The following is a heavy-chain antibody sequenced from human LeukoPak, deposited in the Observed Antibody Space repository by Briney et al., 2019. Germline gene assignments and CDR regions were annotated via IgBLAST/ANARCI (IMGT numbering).Heavy chain of an antibody. CDR1: GYTFTGYY. J-gene: IGHJ4*02. Sequence: ASVEVSCKPSGYTFTGYYMHWVRQAAGQGLEWMGWINPSSGGTNYAQKFQGRVTMTRDTSISTVYMELSSLRSDDTAVYYCAAYASAWYVVYWGQGTLVTVSS. V-gene: IGHV1-2*02. D-gene: IGHD6-19*01. CDR3: AAYASAWYVVY. CDR2: INPSSGGT.